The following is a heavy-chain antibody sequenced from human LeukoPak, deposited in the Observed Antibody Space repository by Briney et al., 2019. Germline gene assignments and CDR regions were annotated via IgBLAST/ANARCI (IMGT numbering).Heavy chain of an antibody. CDR1: GYTFTSYG. Sequence: ASVKVSCKASGYTFTSYGISWVRQAPGQGLEWMGWINPNSGGTNSAKKFRGRVTMTRDTSISTAYMELSRLRSDDTAVYYCARDTLYGTGGYYYVDYWGQGALVTVSS. CDR3: ARDTLYGTGGYYYVDY. CDR2: INPNSGGT. V-gene: IGHV1-2*02. J-gene: IGHJ4*02. D-gene: IGHD2-8*02.